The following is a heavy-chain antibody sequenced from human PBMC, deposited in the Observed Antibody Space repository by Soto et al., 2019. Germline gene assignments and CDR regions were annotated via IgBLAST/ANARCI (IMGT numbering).Heavy chain of an antibody. J-gene: IGHJ6*03. CDR3: ASASMVRGVTDYYYYMDV. CDR2: IIPNLGIA. CDR1: GGTFSSYT. D-gene: IGHD3-10*01. V-gene: IGHV1-69*02. Sequence: QVQLVQSGAEVKKPGSSVKVSCKASGGTFSSYTISWVRQAPGQGLEWMGRIIPNLGIANYAQKFQGRVTITADKSTSTAYMELSSLRSEDTAVYYCASASMVRGVTDYYYYMDVWGKGTTVTVSS.